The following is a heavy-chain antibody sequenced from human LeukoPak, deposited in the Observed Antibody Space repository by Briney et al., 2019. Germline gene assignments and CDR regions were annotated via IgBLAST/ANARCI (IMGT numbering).Heavy chain of an antibody. D-gene: IGHD6-13*01. CDR2: IYYSGST. CDR3: ARLRTAAGLYYFDY. CDR1: GGSISSYY. V-gene: IGHV4-59*08. Sequence: PSETLSLTCTVSGGSISSYYWSWIRQPPGKGLEWIGYIYYSGSTNYNPSLKSRVTLSVDTSKNQFSLKLSSVTAADTAVYYCARLRTAAGLYYFDYWGQGTLVTVSS. J-gene: IGHJ4*02.